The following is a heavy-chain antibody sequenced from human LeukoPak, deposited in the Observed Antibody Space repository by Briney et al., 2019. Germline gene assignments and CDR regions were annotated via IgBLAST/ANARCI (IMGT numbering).Heavy chain of an antibody. CDR1: GGSISSYY. CDR3: ARADPRRYFDL. CDR2: IYYSGST. V-gene: IGHV4-59*08. J-gene: IGHJ2*01. Sequence: SEILSLTCTVSGGSISSYYWSWIRQPPGKGLEWIGYIYYSGSTNYNPSLKSRVTISVDTSKNQFSLKLSSVTAADTAVYYCARADPRRYFDLWGRGTLVTVSS.